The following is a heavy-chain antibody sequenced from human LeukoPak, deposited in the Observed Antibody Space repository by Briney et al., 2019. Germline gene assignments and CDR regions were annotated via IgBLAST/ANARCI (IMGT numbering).Heavy chain of an antibody. V-gene: IGHV3-23*01. CDR2: FGGSGDST. Sequence: GGSLRLSCAAPGFTFSSYAVNWVRQAPGKGLEWVSVFGGSGDSTYYADSVKGRFTISRDNSKNTLYLQMNSLRAEDTAVYYCAKGGNYYGSGTYIYYNYYMDVWGKGTTVTVSS. CDR3: AKGGNYYGSGTYIYYNYYMDV. CDR1: GFTFSSYA. J-gene: IGHJ6*03. D-gene: IGHD3-10*01.